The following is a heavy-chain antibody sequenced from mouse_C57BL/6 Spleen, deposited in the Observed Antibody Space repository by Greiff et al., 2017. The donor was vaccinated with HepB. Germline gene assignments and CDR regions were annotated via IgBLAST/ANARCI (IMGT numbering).Heavy chain of an antibody. V-gene: IGHV1-55*01. Sequence: QVQLQQPGAELVKPGASVKMSCKASGYTFTSYWITWVKQRPGQGLEWIGDIYPGSGSTNYNEKFKSKATLTVDTSSSTAYMQLSSLTSEDSAVYYCAREDTTVVATPFAYWGQGTLVTVSA. CDR3: AREDTTVVATPFAY. J-gene: IGHJ3*01. CDR2: IYPGSGST. D-gene: IGHD1-1*01. CDR1: GYTFTSYW.